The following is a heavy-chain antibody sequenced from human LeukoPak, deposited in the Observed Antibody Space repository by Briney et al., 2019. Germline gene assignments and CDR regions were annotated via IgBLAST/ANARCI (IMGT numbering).Heavy chain of an antibody. V-gene: IGHV4-59*12. Sequence: SETLSLTCTVSSGSISTYYWSWIRQPPGKGLEWIGYIYYSGSTNYNPSLKSRVTISVDTSKNQFSLKLSSVTAADTAVYYCARGYYDFWSGYYITQKPFDYWGQGTLVTVSS. J-gene: IGHJ4*02. CDR1: SGSISTYY. D-gene: IGHD3-3*01. CDR3: ARGYYDFWSGYYITQKPFDY. CDR2: IYYSGST.